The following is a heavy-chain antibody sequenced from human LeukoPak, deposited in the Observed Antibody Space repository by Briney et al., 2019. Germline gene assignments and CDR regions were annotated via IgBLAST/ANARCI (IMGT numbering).Heavy chain of an antibody. Sequence: PGGSLRLSCAASGLTFSDYYMSWIRQAPGKGLEWVSYISSSGSTIYYADSVKGRFTISRDNAKNSLYLQMNSLRAEDTAVYYCAREGYSYGFDYYYGMDVWGQGTTVTVSS. D-gene: IGHD5-18*01. J-gene: IGHJ6*02. V-gene: IGHV3-11*01. CDR1: GLTFSDYY. CDR3: AREGYSYGFDYYYGMDV. CDR2: ISSSGSTI.